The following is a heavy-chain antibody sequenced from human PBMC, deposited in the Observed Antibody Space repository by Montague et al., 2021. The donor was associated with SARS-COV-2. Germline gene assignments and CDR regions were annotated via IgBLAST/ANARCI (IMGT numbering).Heavy chain of an antibody. D-gene: IGHD2-15*01. CDR2: ISYDGSNK. J-gene: IGHJ6*02. CDR1: GFTFSSYA. Sequence: SLRLSCAASGFTFSSYAMHWVRQAPGKGLEWVAVISYDGSNKYYADSVKGRFTISRDNSKNTLYPQMNGLRAEDTAVYYCARDLAKVVAAPHDDYYYYYGMDVWGQGTTVTVSS. V-gene: IGHV3-30*04. CDR3: ARDLAKVVAAPHDDYYYYYGMDV.